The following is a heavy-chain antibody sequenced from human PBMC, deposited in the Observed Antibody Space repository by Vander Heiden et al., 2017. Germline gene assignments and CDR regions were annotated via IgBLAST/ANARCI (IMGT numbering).Heavy chain of an antibody. D-gene: IGHD3-9*01. Sequence: EVQLLESGGGLAQPGGSLRPSCAASGFTFSSHAMSWVRQAPGKGLDWVSAISGGGTATYYSDSARGRFTISRDKSKDTLYLQMTSLRVEDTAVYFCARGGSWTGSPYYHYGLDVWGRGTTVTVSS. CDR3: ARGGSWTGSPYYHYGLDV. V-gene: IGHV3-23*01. CDR1: GFTFSSHA. CDR2: ISGGGTAT. J-gene: IGHJ6*02.